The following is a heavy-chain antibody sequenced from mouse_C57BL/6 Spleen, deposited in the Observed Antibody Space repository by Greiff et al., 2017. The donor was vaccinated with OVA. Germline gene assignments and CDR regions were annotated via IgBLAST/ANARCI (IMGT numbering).Heavy chain of an antibody. CDR2: ISYSGST. Sequence: VQLKESGPGMVKPSQSLSLTCTVTGYSITSGYDWHWIRHFPGNKLEWMGYISYSGSTNYNPSLKSRISITHDTSKNHFFLKLNSVTTEDTATYYCARGDGYDVGYYAMDYWGQGTSVTVSS. J-gene: IGHJ4*01. CDR3: ARGDGYDVGYYAMDY. D-gene: IGHD2-2*01. V-gene: IGHV3-1*01. CDR1: GYSITSGYD.